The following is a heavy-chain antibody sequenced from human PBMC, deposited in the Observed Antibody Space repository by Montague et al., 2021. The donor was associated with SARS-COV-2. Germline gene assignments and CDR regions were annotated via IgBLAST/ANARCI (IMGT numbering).Heavy chain of an antibody. CDR1: GGSISGYY. Sequence: SETLPLTCTVSGGSISGYYWSWLRQSAGKGLEWIGRIYNSGSTSYNPSLKSRVTMSVDTSKNQFSLKLSSVTAADTAVYYCVRDQGRSNWNYPDYWGQGTLVTVSS. CDR2: IYNSGST. CDR3: VRDQGRSNWNYPDY. J-gene: IGHJ4*02. V-gene: IGHV4-4*07. D-gene: IGHD1-20*01.